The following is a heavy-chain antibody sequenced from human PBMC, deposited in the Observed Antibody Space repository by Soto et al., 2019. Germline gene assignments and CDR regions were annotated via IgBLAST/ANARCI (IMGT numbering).Heavy chain of an antibody. J-gene: IGHJ5*02. Sequence: ASVKVSCKASGYTFTSYGISWVRQAPGQGLEWMGWISAYNGNTNYAQKLQGRVTMTTNTSMSTAYMELRSLRSEDTAVYYCARSWYGSGSYRPNWFDPWGQGTLVTVSS. CDR2: ISAYNGNT. D-gene: IGHD3-10*01. CDR3: ARSWYGSGSYRPNWFDP. V-gene: IGHV1-18*01. CDR1: GYTFTSYG.